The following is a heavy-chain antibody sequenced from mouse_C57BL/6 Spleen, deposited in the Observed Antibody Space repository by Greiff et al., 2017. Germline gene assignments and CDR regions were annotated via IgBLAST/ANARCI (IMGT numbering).Heavy chain of an antibody. CDR1: GYTFTSYW. CDR2: IHPNSGST. CDR3: ARDGGNYGWYFDV. Sequence: QVQLQQPGAELVKPGASVKLSCKASGYTFTSYWMHWVKQRPGQGLAWIGMIHPNSGSTNYNEKFKSKATLTVDKSSSTAYMQLSSLPSEDSAVYDCARDGGNYGWYFDVWGTGTTVTVSA. D-gene: IGHD2-1*01. J-gene: IGHJ1*03. V-gene: IGHV1-64*01.